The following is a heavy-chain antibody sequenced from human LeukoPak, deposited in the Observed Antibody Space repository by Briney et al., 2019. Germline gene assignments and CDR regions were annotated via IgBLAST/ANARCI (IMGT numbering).Heavy chain of an antibody. CDR1: GYTFTSYA. J-gene: IGHJ5*02. Sequence: ASVKVSCKASGYTFTSYAMHWVRQAPGQRLEWMGWINACNGNTKYSQKFQGRVTITRDTSASTAYMELSSLRSEDTAVYYCARDAPGVYDILTGLLFDPWGQGTLVTVSS. V-gene: IGHV1-3*01. CDR2: INACNGNT. CDR3: ARDAPGVYDILTGLLFDP. D-gene: IGHD3-9*01.